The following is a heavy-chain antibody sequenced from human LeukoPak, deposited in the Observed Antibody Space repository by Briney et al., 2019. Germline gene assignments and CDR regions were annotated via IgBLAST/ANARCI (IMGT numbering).Heavy chain of an antibody. J-gene: IGHJ4*02. V-gene: IGHV1-2*02. CDR1: GYTFTCYY. Sequence: GASVKVSCKASGYTFTCYYMHWVRQAPGQGLEWMGWINPNSGGTNYAQKVQGRVTMTRDTSISTAYMELSRLRSDDTAVYYCARDAKWLLDYWGQGTLVTVSS. CDR3: ARDAKWLLDY. D-gene: IGHD5-24*01. CDR2: INPNSGGT.